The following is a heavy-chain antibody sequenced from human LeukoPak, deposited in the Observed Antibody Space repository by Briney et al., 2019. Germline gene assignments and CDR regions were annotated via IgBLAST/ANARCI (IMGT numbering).Heavy chain of an antibody. J-gene: IGHJ4*02. CDR1: GYTFTGYY. V-gene: IGHV1-2*02. D-gene: IGHD3-22*01. CDR2: INPNSGGT. Sequence: ASVKVSCKASGYTFTGYYMHWVRQAPGQGLEWMGWINPNSGGTNYAQKFQGRVTMTRDTSISTAYMELSRLRSDDTAVYYCARGNYYDSSGYYPHFDYWGQGTLVTVSS. CDR3: ARGNYYDSSGYYPHFDY.